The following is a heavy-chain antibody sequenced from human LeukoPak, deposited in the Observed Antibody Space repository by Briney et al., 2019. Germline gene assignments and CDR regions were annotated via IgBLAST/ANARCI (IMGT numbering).Heavy chain of an antibody. CDR3: ARDSPTVNWNLVY. CDR1: GFTFSSYA. V-gene: IGHV3-23*01. CDR2: ISGSGGST. Sequence: GGSLRLSCAASGFTFSSYAMSWVRQAPGKGLEWVSAISGSGGSTYYADSVKGRFTISRDNAKNSLYLQMNSLRAEDTAVYYCARDSPTVNWNLVYWGQGTLVTVSS. D-gene: IGHD1-20*01. J-gene: IGHJ4*02.